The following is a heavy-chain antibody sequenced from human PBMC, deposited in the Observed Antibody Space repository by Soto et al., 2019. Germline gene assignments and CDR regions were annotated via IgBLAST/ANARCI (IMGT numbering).Heavy chain of an antibody. CDR3: ATVYCSSTSCNNWFDP. D-gene: IGHD2-2*01. CDR2: FDPEDGET. V-gene: IGHV1-24*01. CDR1: GYTLTELS. J-gene: IGHJ5*02. Sequence: ASVKVSCKASGYTLTELSMHWVRQAPGKGLEWMGGFDPEDGETIYAQKFQGRVTMTEDTSTDTAYMELSSLRSEDTAVYYCATVYCSSTSCNNWFDPWGQGTLVTVSS.